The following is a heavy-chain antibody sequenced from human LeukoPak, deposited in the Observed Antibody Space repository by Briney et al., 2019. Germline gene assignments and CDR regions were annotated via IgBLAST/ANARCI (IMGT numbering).Heavy chain of an antibody. V-gene: IGHV4-38-2*02. J-gene: IGHJ4*02. CDR1: GYSIRSGYH. CDR3: ARDISCWFLY. D-gene: IGHD6-19*01. CDR2: IYHNGAT. Sequence: SETLSLTCAVSGYSIRSGYHWGWIRQPPGKGLEWIGCIYHNGATYYNPSLKSRVTISVDTSKNQFSLKLGSVTAADTAVYYCARDISCWFLYWGQGILVTVSS.